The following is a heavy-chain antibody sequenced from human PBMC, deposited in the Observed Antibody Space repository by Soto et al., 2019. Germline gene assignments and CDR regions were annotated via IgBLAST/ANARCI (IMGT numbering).Heavy chain of an antibody. CDR3: AITYCSSTSCYRKFGMDV. J-gene: IGHJ6*02. CDR1: GYTLTELS. D-gene: IGHD2-2*01. CDR2: FDPEDGET. Sequence: ASVKVSCKVSGYTLTELSMHWVRQAPGKGLEWMGGFDPEDGETIYAQKFQGRVTMTEDTSTDTAYMELSSLRSEDTAVYYCAITYCSSTSCYRKFGMDVWGQGTTVTVSS. V-gene: IGHV1-24*01.